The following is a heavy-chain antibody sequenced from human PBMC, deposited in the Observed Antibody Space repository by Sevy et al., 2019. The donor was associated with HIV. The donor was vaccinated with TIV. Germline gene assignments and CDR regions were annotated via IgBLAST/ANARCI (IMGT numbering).Heavy chain of an antibody. CDR3: ALERLSSDVAEYFQN. Sequence: GGSLRLSCAASGFTFRSFSMHWVRQAPGKWLEWVTTVSYVGSNTYYADSVKGRFAVFRDNSRNLLNLQMNNLRPEDTAVYYCALERLSSDVAEYFQNWGQGTPVTVSS. D-gene: IGHD1-1*01. J-gene: IGHJ1*01. V-gene: IGHV3-30*09. CDR2: VSYVGSNT. CDR1: GFTFRSFS.